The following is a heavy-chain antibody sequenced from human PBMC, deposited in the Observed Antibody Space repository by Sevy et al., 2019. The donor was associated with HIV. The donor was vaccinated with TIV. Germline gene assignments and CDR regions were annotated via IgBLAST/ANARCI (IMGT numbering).Heavy chain of an antibody. Sequence: GGSLRLSCAASGFRFSSYELNWVRQAPGKGLEWVASISNSGTNIYYSDSVRDRFTISRDTAKNSLYLQMNSLRAEDTAVYYCARDLPPSATTVAHFDCWGQRTLVTVSS. V-gene: IGHV3-48*03. CDR1: GFRFSSYE. CDR2: ISNSGTNI. CDR3: ARDLPPSATTVAHFDC. J-gene: IGHJ4*02. D-gene: IGHD4-17*01.